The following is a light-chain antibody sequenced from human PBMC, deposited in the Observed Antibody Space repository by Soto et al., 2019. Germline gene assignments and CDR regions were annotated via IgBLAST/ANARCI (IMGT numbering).Light chain of an antibody. CDR2: GAS. CDR3: QQYNNWPPYT. J-gene: IGKJ2*01. CDR1: QSVSSN. Sequence: EIVMTQSPATLSVSPGERATLSCRASQSVSSNFAWYQQKPGQAPRLLNYGASTRATGIPASFSGSGSGTEFTLTISSLKSEDFAVYYCQQYNNWPPYTFGQGTKLEIK. V-gene: IGKV3-15*01.